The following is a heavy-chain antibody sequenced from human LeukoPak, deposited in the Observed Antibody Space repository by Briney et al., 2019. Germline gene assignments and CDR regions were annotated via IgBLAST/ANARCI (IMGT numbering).Heavy chain of an antibody. D-gene: IGHD3-22*01. V-gene: IGHV3-48*02. CDR3: ASSSGYLGY. J-gene: IGHJ4*02. CDR2: TTSDSNTI. CDR1: GFTFSIYS. Sequence: GGSLRLSCAASGFTFSIYSMNWVRQAPGEGLEWVSYTTSDSNTIYCADSVKGRFTISRDNAKNSLYLQMNSLRDEDTAMYYCASSSGYLGYWGQGTLVTVSS.